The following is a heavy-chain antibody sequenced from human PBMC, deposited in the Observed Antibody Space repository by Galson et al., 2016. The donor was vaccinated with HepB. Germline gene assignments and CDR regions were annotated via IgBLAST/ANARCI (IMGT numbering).Heavy chain of an antibody. D-gene: IGHD6-19*01. V-gene: IGHV4-4*02. CDR1: GGSITRNNW. Sequence: ETLSLTCAVSGGSITRNNWWSWVRQPPGKGLEWIGEIYHSGDTNYNPSLRSRVTISVDKSTNHVSLKLNSVTAADTAVYYCAIIWDASVWFDYWGQGTLVTVSS. CDR3: AIIWDASVWFDY. CDR2: IYHSGDT. J-gene: IGHJ4*02.